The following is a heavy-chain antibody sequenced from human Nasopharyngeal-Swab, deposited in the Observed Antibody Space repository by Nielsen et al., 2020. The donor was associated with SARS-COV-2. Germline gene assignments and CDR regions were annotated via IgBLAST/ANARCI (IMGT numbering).Heavy chain of an antibody. J-gene: IGHJ6*03. D-gene: IGHD3-10*01. CDR2: LYSFSST. Sequence: GGSLRLSSAASGFTVSKNYMSWVRQAPGKGLAWVSVLYSFSSTYDADSVRGRFTISRDSSKNTLYLQMNSLRVEDTAVYYCARGIYDSEVPYMDLWGKGTTVTVSS. CDR1: GFTVSKNY. V-gene: IGHV3-53*01. CDR3: ARGIYDSEVPYMDL.